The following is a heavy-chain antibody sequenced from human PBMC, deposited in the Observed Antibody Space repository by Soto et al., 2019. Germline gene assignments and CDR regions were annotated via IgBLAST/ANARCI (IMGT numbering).Heavy chain of an antibody. J-gene: IGHJ4*02. Sequence: QLVESGGKLVQPGGSLRLSCGASGFDFSVHSMNWVRQAPGKGLEWLSFISSGGKTIYYADSVRGRFTVSRDNGKRSLYLQMNNLKVEDTAVYYCASSVVESSAFDYWGQGTPVAVSS. D-gene: IGHD2-15*01. CDR1: GFDFSVHS. V-gene: IGHV3-48*01. CDR3: ASSVVESSAFDY. CDR2: ISSGGKTI.